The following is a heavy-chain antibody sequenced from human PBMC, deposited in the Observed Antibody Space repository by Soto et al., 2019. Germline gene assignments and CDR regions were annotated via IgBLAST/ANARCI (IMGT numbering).Heavy chain of an antibody. D-gene: IGHD2-2*01. V-gene: IGHV4-61*08. J-gene: IGHJ6*02. Sequence: SETLSLTCTVSGGSVGSTDHYWSWIRQPPGEGLEWIGYIYYSGSTNYNPSLKSRVIISVDTSKNQLSLKLTSMTAADTAVYYCARDRTVPPGGMDVWGQGTTVTVSS. CDR2: IYYSGST. CDR3: ARDRTVPPGGMDV. CDR1: GGSVGSTDHY.